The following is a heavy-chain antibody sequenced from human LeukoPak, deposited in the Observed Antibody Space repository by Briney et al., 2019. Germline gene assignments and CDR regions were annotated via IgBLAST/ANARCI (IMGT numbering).Heavy chain of an antibody. V-gene: IGHV3-53*01. Sequence: GGSLRLSCAASGFTVSSNYMSWVRQAPGKGLEWVSVIYSGGSTYYADSVKGRFTISRDNSKNTLYLQMNSLRAEDTAVYYCARDGYEILTGIDSPDYWGQGTLVTVSS. CDR2: IYSGGST. J-gene: IGHJ4*02. CDR1: GFTVSSNY. D-gene: IGHD3-9*01. CDR3: ARDGYEILTGIDSPDY.